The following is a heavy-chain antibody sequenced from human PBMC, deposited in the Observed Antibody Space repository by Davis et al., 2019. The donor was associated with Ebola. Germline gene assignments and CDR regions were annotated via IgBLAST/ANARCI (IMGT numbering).Heavy chain of an antibody. CDR3: ARASIVVVIINWFDP. CDR2: IYSGGST. CDR1: GFTVSSNY. J-gene: IGHJ5*02. V-gene: IGHV3-66*02. D-gene: IGHD3-22*01. Sequence: GESLKISCAASGFTVSSNYMSWVRQAPGKGLEWVSVIYSGGSTYYADSVKGRFTISRDNSKNTLYLQMNSLRAEDTAVYYCARASIVVVIINWFDPWGQGTLVTVSS.